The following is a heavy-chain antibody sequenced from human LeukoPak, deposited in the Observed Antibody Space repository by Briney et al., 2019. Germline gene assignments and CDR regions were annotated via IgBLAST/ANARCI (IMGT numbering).Heavy chain of an antibody. CDR1: GLTFSRYD. CDR2: IGTAGDT. D-gene: IGHD1-26*01. V-gene: IGHV3-13*01. J-gene: IGHJ4*02. Sequence: PGGSLRLSCAASGLTFSRYDMHWVRQDTGKRLEWVSAIGTAGDTYYPGSVKGRFIISREDAKNSLYLQMNSLRAGDTAVYYCVRGPSYDYWGQGTLVTVSS. CDR3: VRGPSYDY.